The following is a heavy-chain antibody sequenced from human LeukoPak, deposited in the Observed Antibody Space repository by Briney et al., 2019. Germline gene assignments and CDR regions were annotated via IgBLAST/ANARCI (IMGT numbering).Heavy chain of an antibody. CDR1: GFTFSSYG. V-gene: IGHV3-33*01. J-gene: IGHJ4*02. CDR3: ARGGYCSSTSCYGIDY. CDR2: IWYDGSNK. Sequence: GGSLRLSCAASGFTFSSYGMHWVRQAPGKGLEGVAVIWYDGSNKYYADSVKGRFTISRDNSKNTLYLQMSSLRAEDTAEYYCARGGYCSSTSCYGIDYWGQGTLVTVSS. D-gene: IGHD2-2*01.